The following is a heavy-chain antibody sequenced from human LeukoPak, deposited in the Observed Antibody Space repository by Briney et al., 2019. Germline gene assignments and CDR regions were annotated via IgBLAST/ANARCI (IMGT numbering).Heavy chain of an antibody. CDR3: ARVNSSSWYYFDY. CDR1: GFTVSSNY. CDR2: IYSGGST. V-gene: IGHV3-53*01. D-gene: IGHD6-13*01. Sequence: GGSLRLSCAASGFTVSSNYMSWVRQAPGKGLEWVSAIYSGGSTYYADSVKGRFTISRDNSKNTLYLQMNSLRAEDTAVYYCARVNSSSWYYFDYWGQGTLVTVSS. J-gene: IGHJ4*02.